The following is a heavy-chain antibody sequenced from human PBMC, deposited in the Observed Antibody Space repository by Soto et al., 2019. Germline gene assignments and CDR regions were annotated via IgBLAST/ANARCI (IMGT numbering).Heavy chain of an antibody. D-gene: IGHD3-3*01. CDR1: GYTFTSYY. CDR3: ARDGITIFGVVELDY. CDR2: INPSGGST. J-gene: IGHJ4*02. V-gene: IGHV1-46*03. Sequence: QVQLVQSGAEVKKPGASVKVSCKASGYTFTSYYMHWVQQAPGQGLEWMGIINPSGGSTSYAQKFQGRVTMTRDTSTSTVYMELSSLRSEDTAVYYCARDGITIFGVVELDYWGQGTLVTVSS.